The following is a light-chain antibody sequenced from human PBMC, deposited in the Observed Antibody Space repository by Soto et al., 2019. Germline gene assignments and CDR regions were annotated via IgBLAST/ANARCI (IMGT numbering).Light chain of an antibody. CDR2: GAC. CDR1: QSFSTT. J-gene: IGKJ1*01. CDR3: QQYKDWPTT. V-gene: IGKV3-15*01. Sequence: EIVMTQSPATLSVSPGQRASLSCRASQSFSTTLAFYHQKPGQARRLLVYGACSRATGIPASFSGSGGGTDFTLTSTSLHSEYFGDYFCQQYKDWPTTFGQGTKVDI.